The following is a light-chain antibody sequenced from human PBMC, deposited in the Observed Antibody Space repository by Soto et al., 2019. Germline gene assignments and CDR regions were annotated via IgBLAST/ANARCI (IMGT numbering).Light chain of an antibody. Sequence: EILVTQSPATVSVSPGERVTLSCRASQSVSSYLAWYQQKPGQAPRLLIYDASNRATGIPARFSGSGSGTDFTLTISSLEPEDFAVYYCQQRSNWPPITFGQGTRLEIK. V-gene: IGKV3-11*01. J-gene: IGKJ5*01. CDR1: QSVSSY. CDR3: QQRSNWPPIT. CDR2: DAS.